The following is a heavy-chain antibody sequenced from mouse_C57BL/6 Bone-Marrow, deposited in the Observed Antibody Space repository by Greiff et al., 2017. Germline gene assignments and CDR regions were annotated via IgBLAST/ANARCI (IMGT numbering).Heavy chain of an antibody. CDR2: IWTGGGT. CDR3: ARPIYYGNHGGFAY. CDR1: GFSLTSYA. Sequence: QVQLQQSGPGLVAPSQSLSITCTVSGFSLTSYAISWVRQPPGKGLEWLGVIWTGGGTNYNSALKSRLSISKDNSKSQVFLKMNSLQTDDTARYYSARPIYYGNHGGFAYWGQGTLVTVSA. J-gene: IGHJ3*01. D-gene: IGHD2-1*01. V-gene: IGHV2-9-1*01.